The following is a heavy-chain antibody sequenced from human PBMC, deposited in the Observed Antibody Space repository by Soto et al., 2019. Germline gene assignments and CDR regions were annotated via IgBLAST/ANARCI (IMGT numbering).Heavy chain of an antibody. J-gene: IGHJ4*02. CDR1: VGSMTSSNW. CDR2: AHHSGRT. D-gene: IGHD1-26*01. CDR3: ARSEATGLDH. Sequence: PSETLSLTCTVSVGSMTSSNWWNWVRQSPGKGLEWIGEAHHSGRTNYNPSLKSRVTISVDKSKNHFSLKLSSVTAADTAVYYCARSEATGLDHWGQGTLVTVSS. V-gene: IGHV4-4*02.